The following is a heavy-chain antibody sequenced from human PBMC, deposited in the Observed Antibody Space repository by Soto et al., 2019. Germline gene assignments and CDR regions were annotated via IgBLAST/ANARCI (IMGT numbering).Heavy chain of an antibody. Sequence: PGESLKLSCQGSGYIFTNYWIGWVRQMPGKGLEWMGIIYPGDSDTRYSPSFQGQVTISADKSISTAYLQWTSLKASDTAIYYCSKFKYSTSVRYLQHWGQGTPVTVSS. CDR3: SKFKYSTSVRYLQH. V-gene: IGHV5-51*01. CDR2: IYPGDSDT. J-gene: IGHJ1*01. D-gene: IGHD6-6*01. CDR1: GYIFTNYW.